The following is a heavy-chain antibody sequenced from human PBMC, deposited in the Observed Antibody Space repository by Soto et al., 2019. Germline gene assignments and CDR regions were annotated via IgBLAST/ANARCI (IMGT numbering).Heavy chain of an antibody. J-gene: IGHJ6*02. CDR3: ARDCQPYYYYYGMDV. Sequence: GGSLRLSCAASGFTLSSYAMHWVRQAPGKGLEWVAVISYDGSNKYYADSVKGRFTISRDNSKNTLYLQMNSLRAEDTAVYYCARDCQPYYYYYGMDVWGQGTTVTVSS. V-gene: IGHV3-30-3*01. CDR1: GFTLSSYA. CDR2: ISYDGSNK.